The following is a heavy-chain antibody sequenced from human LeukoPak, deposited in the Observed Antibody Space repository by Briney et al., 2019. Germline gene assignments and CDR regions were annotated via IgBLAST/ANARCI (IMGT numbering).Heavy chain of an antibody. Sequence: ASVKVSCKASGYTFTSYDINWVRQATGQGLEWMGWMNPNSGNTGYAQKFQGIVTMTRNTSISTAYMELSSLRSEDTAVYYCARGVCSGGSCYRRGIIFDYWGQGTLVTVSS. J-gene: IGHJ4*02. D-gene: IGHD2-15*01. CDR3: ARGVCSGGSCYRRGIIFDY. V-gene: IGHV1-8*01. CDR2: MNPNSGNT. CDR1: GYTFTSYD.